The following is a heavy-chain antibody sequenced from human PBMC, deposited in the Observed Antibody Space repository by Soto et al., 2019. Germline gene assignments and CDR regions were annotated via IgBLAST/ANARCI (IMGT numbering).Heavy chain of an antibody. D-gene: IGHD6-19*01. Sequence: GASVKVSCKASGYTFTSYGISWVRQAPGQGLEWMGWISAYNGNTNYAQKLQGRVTMTTDTSTSTAYMELRSLRSDDTAVYYCAREDHISGWPYGPALDAFDIWGQGTMVTVSS. CDR3: AREDHISGWPYGPALDAFDI. V-gene: IGHV1-18*01. J-gene: IGHJ3*02. CDR2: ISAYNGNT. CDR1: GYTFTSYG.